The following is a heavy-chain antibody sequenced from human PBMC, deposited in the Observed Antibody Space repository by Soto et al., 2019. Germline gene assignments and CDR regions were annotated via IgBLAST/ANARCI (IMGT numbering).Heavy chain of an antibody. J-gene: IGHJ1*01. CDR3: AKRTDSSGYYRKYFQH. V-gene: IGHV3-23*01. CDR2: ISGSGGST. CDR1: GFTFSSYA. D-gene: IGHD3-22*01. Sequence: EVQLLESGGGLVQPGGSLRLSCAASGFTFSSYAMSWVRQAPGKGLEWVSAISGSGGSTYYADSVKGRFTISRDNSKNTLYLQMNSLRAEDTAVYYCAKRTDSSGYYRKYFQHWGQGTLDTVSS.